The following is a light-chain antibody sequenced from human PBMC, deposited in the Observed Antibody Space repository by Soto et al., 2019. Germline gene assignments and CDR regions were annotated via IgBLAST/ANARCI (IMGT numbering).Light chain of an antibody. Sequence: QLVLTQPRSVSGSPGQSVTISCTGTSSDVGGYNYVSWYQQHPGKAPKLMIYEVSKRPSGVPDRFSGSKSGNTASLTISGLQAEDEADYYCCSYAGSYTFEVFGGGTKLTVL. V-gene: IGLV2-11*01. J-gene: IGLJ3*02. CDR2: EVS. CDR1: SSDVGGYNY. CDR3: CSYAGSYTFEV.